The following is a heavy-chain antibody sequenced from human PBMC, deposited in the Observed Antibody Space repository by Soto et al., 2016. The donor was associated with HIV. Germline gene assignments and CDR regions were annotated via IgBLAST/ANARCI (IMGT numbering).Heavy chain of an antibody. CDR2: IKSKTDGGTT. D-gene: IGHD4-17*01. Sequence: EVQLVESGGGLVKPGGSLRLSCAASGFTFSNAWMSWVRQAPGKGLEWVGRIKSKTDGGTTDYAAPVKGRFTISRDDSKNTLYLQMNSLKTEDTAVYYCTTDVGDYVPFDYWGQGTLVTVSS. J-gene: IGHJ4*02. CDR3: TTDVGDYVPFDY. V-gene: IGHV3-15*01. CDR1: GFTFSNAW.